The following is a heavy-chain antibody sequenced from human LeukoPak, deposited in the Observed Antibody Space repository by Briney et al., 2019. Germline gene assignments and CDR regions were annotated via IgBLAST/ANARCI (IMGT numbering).Heavy chain of an antibody. Sequence: PGGSLRLSCAASGVTFSSYSMNWVRQAPGKGLEWVSSISSSSSDIYYADSVKGRFTISRDNAKNSLYLQMNSLRAEDTAGYYCARDRWFGDWGQGTLVTVSS. CDR3: ARDRWFGD. CDR2: ISSSSSDI. CDR1: GVTFSSYS. J-gene: IGHJ4*02. D-gene: IGHD3-10*01. V-gene: IGHV3-21*01.